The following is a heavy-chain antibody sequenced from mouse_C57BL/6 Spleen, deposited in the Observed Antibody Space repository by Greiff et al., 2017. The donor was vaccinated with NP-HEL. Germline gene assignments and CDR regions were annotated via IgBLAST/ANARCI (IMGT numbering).Heavy chain of an antibody. Sequence: EVKLMESGPGMVKPSQSLSLPCTVTGYSITSGYDWHWIRHFPGNKLEWMGYISYSGSTNYNPSLKSRISITHDTSKNHFFLKLNSVTTEDTATYYCARGGLLRAMDYWGQGTSVTVSS. CDR2: ISYSGST. V-gene: IGHV3-1*01. D-gene: IGHD2-3*01. J-gene: IGHJ4*01. CDR1: GYSITSGYD. CDR3: ARGGLLRAMDY.